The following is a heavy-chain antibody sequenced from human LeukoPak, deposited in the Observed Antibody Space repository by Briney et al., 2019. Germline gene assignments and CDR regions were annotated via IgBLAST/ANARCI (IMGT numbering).Heavy chain of an antibody. Sequence: GGSLRLSCAASGFTFSSYAMHWVRQAPGKGLEWVAVISYDGSNKYYADSVKGRFTISRGNSKNTLYLQMNSLRAEDTAVYYCARDPGRSWPDYFDYWGQGTLVTVSS. CDR3: ARDPGRSWPDYFDY. CDR1: GFTFSSYA. V-gene: IGHV3-30-3*01. D-gene: IGHD2-15*01. CDR2: ISYDGSNK. J-gene: IGHJ4*02.